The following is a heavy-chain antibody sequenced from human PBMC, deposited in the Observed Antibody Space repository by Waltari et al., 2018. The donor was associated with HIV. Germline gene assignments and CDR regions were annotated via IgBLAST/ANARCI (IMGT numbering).Heavy chain of an antibody. J-gene: IGHJ4*02. CDR2: IYQAGNT. CDR3: ARALVEYGDYPKPRDY. Sequence: QVQLQESGPRLVKPSETLSLTCTVSGGPVSSGLYSWTWIRQPPGKGLEWIGYIYQAGNTYYNPSLKSRLSISIDTSKNHFSLRLSPVTAADTAVYYCARALVEYGDYPKPRDYWGQGTLVTVSS. CDR1: GGPVSSGLYS. D-gene: IGHD4-17*01. V-gene: IGHV4-61*03.